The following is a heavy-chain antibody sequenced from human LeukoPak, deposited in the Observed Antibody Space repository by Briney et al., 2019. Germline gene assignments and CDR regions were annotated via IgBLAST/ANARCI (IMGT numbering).Heavy chain of an antibody. V-gene: IGHV4-59*01. CDR2: IYSSGST. CDR1: GVSISNYY. J-gene: IGHJ4*02. Sequence: PSETLSLTCTVSGVSISNYYWNWIRQPPGKGLEWIGYIYSSGSTNYSPSLKSRVTISLDTSKNQFSLKLSSVTPADTAVYYCAREDADYWGQGTLVTVSS. CDR3: AREDADY.